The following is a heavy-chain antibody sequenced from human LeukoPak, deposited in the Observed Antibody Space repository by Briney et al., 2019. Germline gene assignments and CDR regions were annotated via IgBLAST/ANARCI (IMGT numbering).Heavy chain of an antibody. CDR1: GYTFTGYY. D-gene: IGHD7-27*01. J-gene: IGHJ4*02. Sequence: ASVKVSCKASGYTFTGYYMHWVRQDPGQGLEWMGWINPNSGGTNYAQKFQGRVTMTRDTSISTAYMKLSRLISDDTAVYYCARDRDWGQDYWGQGTLVTVSS. CDR2: INPNSGGT. CDR3: ARDRDWGQDY. V-gene: IGHV1-2*02.